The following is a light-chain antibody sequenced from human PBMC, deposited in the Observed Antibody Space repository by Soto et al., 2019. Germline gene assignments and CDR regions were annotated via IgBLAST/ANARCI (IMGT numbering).Light chain of an antibody. J-gene: IGKJ2*01. CDR3: QQRSNCGYT. CDR2: DAS. Sequence: EIVLTQSPATLSLSPGERATLSCRASQSVSSYLAWYQQKPGQAPRLLIYDASNRATGIPARFSGSGSGTDFTLTISSLEPEDFAVYYWQQRSNCGYTFGQGTKLEIK. V-gene: IGKV3-11*01. CDR1: QSVSSY.